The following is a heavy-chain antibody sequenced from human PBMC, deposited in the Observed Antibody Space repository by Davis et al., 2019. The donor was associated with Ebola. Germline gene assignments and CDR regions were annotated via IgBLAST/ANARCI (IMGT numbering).Heavy chain of an antibody. V-gene: IGHV3-20*04. CDR2: INWNGGST. Sequence: PGGSLRLSCAASGFTFDDYGMSWVRQAPGKGLEWVSGINWNGGSTGYADSVKGRFTISRDDSKKTVFLQMNSLRIEDTAVYYCATLRGSGYYWGQGTPVTVSP. CDR1: GFTFDDYG. CDR3: ATLRGSGYY. D-gene: IGHD3-10*01. J-gene: IGHJ4*02.